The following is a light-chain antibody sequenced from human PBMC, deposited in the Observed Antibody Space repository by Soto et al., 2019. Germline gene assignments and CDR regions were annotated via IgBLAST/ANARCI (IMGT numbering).Light chain of an antibody. CDR1: QSLSSSN. CDR3: QQYASSSYT. J-gene: IGKJ2*01. CDR2: GVS. Sequence: EIVLTQSPGTLSLSPGERATLSCRASQSLSSSNLAWYQQKPGQAPRLLIAGVSSRATAIPDRFSGSGSGTDVTLTISRLEPEDLAVYYCQQYASSSYTFGQGTQLELK. V-gene: IGKV3-20*01.